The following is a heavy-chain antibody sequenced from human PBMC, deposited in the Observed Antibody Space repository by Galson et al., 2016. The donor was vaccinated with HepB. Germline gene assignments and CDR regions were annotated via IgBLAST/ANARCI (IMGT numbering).Heavy chain of an antibody. V-gene: IGHV4-59*01. D-gene: IGHD3-10*01. CDR2: IYYSGST. CDR1: GGSISSYY. Sequence: SETLSLTCTVSGGSISSYYWTWIRQPPGKGLEWIGYIYYSGSTNYNPSLKSRVNISVDTSKNQFSLKLSSVTAADTALYYCARHRRGWFDPWGQGTLVTVSS. CDR3: ARHRRGWFDP. J-gene: IGHJ5*02.